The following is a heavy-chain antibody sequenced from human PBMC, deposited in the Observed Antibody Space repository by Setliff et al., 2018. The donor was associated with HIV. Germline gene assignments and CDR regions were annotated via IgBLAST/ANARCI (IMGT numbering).Heavy chain of an antibody. D-gene: IGHD6-13*01. CDR2: INHSGST. CDR1: GGSFSGYY. V-gene: IGHV4-34*01. J-gene: IGHJ4*02. Sequence: SETLSLTCAVYGGSFSGYYWSWIRQPPGKGLEWIGEINHSGSTNYNPSLKSRVTISVDTSKNQFSLKLSSVTAADTAVYYCARKLWGAAAGFDYWGQGTLVTVSS. CDR3: ARKLWGAAAGFDY.